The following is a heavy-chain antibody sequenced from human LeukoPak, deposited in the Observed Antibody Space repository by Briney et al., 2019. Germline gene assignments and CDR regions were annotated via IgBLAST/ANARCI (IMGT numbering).Heavy chain of an antibody. D-gene: IGHD1-26*01. CDR2: ISSSSSYI. V-gene: IGHV3-21*01. CDR3: AIIVGATKDY. CDR1: GFTFSSYS. J-gene: IGHJ4*02. Sequence: GGSLRLSCAASGFTFSSYSMSWVRQAPGKGLEWVSSISSSSSYIYYADSVKGRFTISRDNARNSLYLQMNSLRAEDTAVYYCAIIVGATKDYWGQGTLVTVSS.